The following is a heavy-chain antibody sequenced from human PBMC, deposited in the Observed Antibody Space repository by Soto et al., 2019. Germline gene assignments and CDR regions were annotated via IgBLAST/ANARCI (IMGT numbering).Heavy chain of an antibody. CDR2: IYPGDSEA. V-gene: IGHV5-51*01. CDR3: ARHGYSSSWYQDH. D-gene: IGHD2-2*03. Sequence: PGECRKSSGNASGYRFTSFWIAWVRQMPGKGLEWMGIIYPGDSEARCGPSFQGQVTISAYESINTAYLQWNNLKASDSAIYFCARHGYSSSWYQDHWGQGTLVTVSS. CDR1: GYRFTSFW. J-gene: IGHJ4*02.